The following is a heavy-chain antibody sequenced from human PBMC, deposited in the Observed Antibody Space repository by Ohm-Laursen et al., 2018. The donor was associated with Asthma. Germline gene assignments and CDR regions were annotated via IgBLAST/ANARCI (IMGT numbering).Heavy chain of an antibody. Sequence: SLRLSCAASGFTFDDYAMHWVRQAPGKGLEWVSGISWNSGSIGYADSVKGRFTISRDNAKNSLYLQMNSLRAEDTALYYCAKDWGIAVAGRGSYFDYWGQGTLVTVSS. CDR1: GFTFDDYA. D-gene: IGHD6-19*01. CDR2: ISWNSGSI. CDR3: AKDWGIAVAGRGSYFDY. V-gene: IGHV3-9*01. J-gene: IGHJ4*02.